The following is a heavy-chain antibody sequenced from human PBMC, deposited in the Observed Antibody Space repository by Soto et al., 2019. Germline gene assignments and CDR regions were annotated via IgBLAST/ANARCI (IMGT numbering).Heavy chain of an antibody. CDR1: GFSLSTSGMC. J-gene: IGHJ4*02. D-gene: IGHD3-22*01. CDR3: ARIGPYYYDSSGYDY. V-gene: IGHV2-70*01. CDR2: IDWDDDK. Sequence: SGPTLVNPTQTLTLTCTFSGFSLSTSGMCVSWIRQPPGKALEWLALIDWDDDKYYSTSLKTRLTISKDTSKNRVVLTMTNMDPVDTATYYCARIGPYYYDSSGYDYWVQGTLVTVSS.